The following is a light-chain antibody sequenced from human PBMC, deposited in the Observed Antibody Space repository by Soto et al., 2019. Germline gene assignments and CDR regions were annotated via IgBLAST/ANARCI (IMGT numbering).Light chain of an antibody. CDR1: QGINTY. Sequence: DIQMTQSPSSLSASVGDRVTITCQASQGINTYLNWYQQKPGKAPNLLIYDASNLQTGVPARFSGSGSGTHFTLTISSLQPEDIATYYCQQYNNSALTFGGGTKVEIK. CDR2: DAS. CDR3: QQYNNSALT. J-gene: IGKJ4*01. V-gene: IGKV1-33*01.